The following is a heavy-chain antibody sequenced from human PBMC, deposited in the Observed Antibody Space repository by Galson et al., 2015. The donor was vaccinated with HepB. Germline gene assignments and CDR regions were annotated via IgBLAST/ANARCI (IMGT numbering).Heavy chain of an antibody. D-gene: IGHD6-13*01. CDR1: GFTFSSYG. J-gene: IGHJ4*02. CDR3: AKDKGGSWYSVLYYFDY. Sequence: SLRLSCAASGFTFSSYGMHWVRQAPGKGLEWVAVISYDGSNKYYADSVKGRFTISRDNSKNTLYLQMNSLRAEDTAVYYCAKDKGGSWYSVLYYFDYWGQGTLVTVSS. V-gene: IGHV3-30*18. CDR2: ISYDGSNK.